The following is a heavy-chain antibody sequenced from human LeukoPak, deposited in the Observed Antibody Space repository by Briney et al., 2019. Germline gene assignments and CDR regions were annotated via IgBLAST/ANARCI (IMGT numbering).Heavy chain of an antibody. J-gene: IGHJ6*03. Sequence: QAGGSLRLSCAASGFTFSSYAMHWVRRAPGKGLEWVAVISYDGSNKYYADSVKGRFTISRDNSKNTLYLQMNSLRAEDTAVYYCAREGVCSSTSCQGYYYYYYMDVWGKGTTVTVSS. CDR1: GFTFSSYA. V-gene: IGHV3-30-3*01. D-gene: IGHD2-2*01. CDR3: AREGVCSSTSCQGYYYYYYMDV. CDR2: ISYDGSNK.